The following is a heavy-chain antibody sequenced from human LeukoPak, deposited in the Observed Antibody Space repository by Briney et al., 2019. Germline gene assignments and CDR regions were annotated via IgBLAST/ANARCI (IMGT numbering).Heavy chain of an antibody. Sequence: SETLSLTCAVYGGSFSDYYWSWIRQPPGKGLEWIGEINHSGSTNYNPSLKSRITISVDTSKNHFSLRLSSVTAADTAVYYCAVAYYYYNLDVWGQGTTVTVSS. V-gene: IGHV4-34*01. CDR2: INHSGST. CDR1: GGSFSDYY. CDR3: AVAYYYYNLDV. J-gene: IGHJ6*02. D-gene: IGHD5-12*01.